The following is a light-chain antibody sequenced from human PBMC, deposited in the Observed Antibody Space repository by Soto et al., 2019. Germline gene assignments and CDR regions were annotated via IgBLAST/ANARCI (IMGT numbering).Light chain of an antibody. CDR2: DNS. CDR1: SSDVGGDNY. J-gene: IGLJ1*01. CDR3: QSYDSSLSGPYV. V-gene: IGLV2-14*01. Sequence: QSVLTQPASVSGSPGQSVTISCTGTSSDVGGDNYVSWYQQHPGTAPKLLIYDNSNRPSGVPDRFSGSKSGTSASLAITGLQAEDEADYYCQSYDSSLSGPYVFGTGTKVTVL.